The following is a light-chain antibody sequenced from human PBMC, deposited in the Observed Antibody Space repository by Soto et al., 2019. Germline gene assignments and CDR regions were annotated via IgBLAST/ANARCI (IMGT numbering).Light chain of an antibody. CDR3: RSYAGGKYAV. V-gene: IGLV2-8*01. CDR2: EVN. CDR1: GSDVGGYNY. Sequence: QSVLTQPPSASGSPGQSVTISCTGTGSDVGGYNYVSWYQQHPGKAPQLMIYEVNKRPSGVPDRFSGSKSGNTASLTVSGLEGEDGDNYYCRSYAGGKYAVFGGGTHLPVL. J-gene: IGLJ7*01.